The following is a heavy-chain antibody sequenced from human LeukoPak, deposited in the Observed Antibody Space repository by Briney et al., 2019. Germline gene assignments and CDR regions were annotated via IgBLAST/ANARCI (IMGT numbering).Heavy chain of an antibody. CDR1: GGTFSSYA. D-gene: IGHD3-22*01. CDR3: ARDRPYYDSSGYYCD. J-gene: IGHJ4*02. V-gene: IGHV1-69*01. Sequence: KVSCKASGGTFSSYAISWVRQAPGQGLEWMGGIIPIFGTANYAQKFQGRVTITADESTSTAYMELSSLRSEDTAVYYCARDRPYYDSSGYYCDWGQGTLVTVSS. CDR2: IIPIFGTA.